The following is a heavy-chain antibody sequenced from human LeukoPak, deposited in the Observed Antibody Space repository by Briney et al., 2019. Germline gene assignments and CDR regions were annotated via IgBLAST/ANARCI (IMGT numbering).Heavy chain of an antibody. Sequence: SGTLSLTCAVSGGSISSSNWWSWVRQPPGKGLEWIGEIYHSGSTNYNPSLKSRVTISVDTSKNQFSLKLSSVTAADTAVYYCASGYCSGGSCYSDYYYYYGMDVWGQGTTVTVSS. CDR3: ASGYCSGGSCYSDYYYYYGMDV. CDR2: IYHSGST. CDR1: GGSISSSNW. J-gene: IGHJ6*02. D-gene: IGHD2-15*01. V-gene: IGHV4-4*02.